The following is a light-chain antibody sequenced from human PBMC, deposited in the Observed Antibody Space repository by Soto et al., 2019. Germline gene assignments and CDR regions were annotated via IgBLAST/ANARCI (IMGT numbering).Light chain of an antibody. V-gene: IGLV1-44*01. CDR1: NSNIGSNT. J-gene: IGLJ2*01. CDR2: TNN. Sequence: QSVLTQPPSASGTPGQMITIACSGSNSNIGSNTVNWYQQHPGTAPTLLIYTNNQRPSGVADRFSGSKSGTSASLAISGLHSADEDDYYCATWDDSLNGVVFGGGTKLTVL. CDR3: ATWDDSLNGVV.